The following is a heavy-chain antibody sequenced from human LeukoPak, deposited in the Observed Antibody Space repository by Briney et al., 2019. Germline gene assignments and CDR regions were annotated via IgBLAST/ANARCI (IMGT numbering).Heavy chain of an antibody. CDR1: GFTFSSYS. J-gene: IGHJ4*02. CDR3: NIDVCGGSYPFDY. D-gene: IGHD2-21*01. Sequence: GGSLRLSCAASGFTFSSYSMNWVRQAPGKGLEWVSSISSSSSYIYYADSVKGRFTISRDNAKNSLYLQMNSLKIEDTAVYYCNIDVCGGSYPFDYWGQGALVTVSS. V-gene: IGHV3-21*03. CDR2: ISSSSSYI.